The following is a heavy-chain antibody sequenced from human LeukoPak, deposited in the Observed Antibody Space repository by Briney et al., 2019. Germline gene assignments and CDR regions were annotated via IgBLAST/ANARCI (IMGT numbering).Heavy chain of an antibody. Sequence: GGSLRLSCATSGFTFNNYVMNWVRQAPGKGLEWVSSISGSGFTYYPDSVKGRFIISRDSSNNTLLLQMNSLRAEDSALYFCAKGSQESPGTMLDAFDMWGQGTVVIVSS. D-gene: IGHD1-14*01. V-gene: IGHV3-23*01. CDR1: GFTFNNYV. CDR3: AKGSQESPGTMLDAFDM. J-gene: IGHJ3*02. CDR2: ISGSGFT.